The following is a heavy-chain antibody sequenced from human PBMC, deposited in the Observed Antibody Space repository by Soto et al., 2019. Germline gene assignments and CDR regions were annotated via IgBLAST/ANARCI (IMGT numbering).Heavy chain of an antibody. CDR2: VYYSGTC. CDR3: ARPATVAPPDAFQV. CDR1: GDSIRNSGHY. J-gene: IGHJ3*01. Sequence: QVHLQESGPRLVEPSETLSLTCTVSGDSIRNSGHYWGWVRQPPGKGLEWIGGVYYSGTCYRTPSLKSRLTLSVDTSKNQFSLKLTAVTAADTAIYYCARPATVAPPDAFQVWSQGALVTVSS. V-gene: IGHV4-39*01. D-gene: IGHD2-15*01.